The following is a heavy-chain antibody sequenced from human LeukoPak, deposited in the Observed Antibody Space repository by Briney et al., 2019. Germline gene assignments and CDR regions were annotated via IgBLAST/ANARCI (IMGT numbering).Heavy chain of an antibody. Sequence: SETLSLTCTVSGGSISSYYWSWIRQPAGKGLEWIGRIYTSGSTNYNPSLKSRVTMSVDTSKNQFSLKLSSVTAADTAVYYCERDSGYYGSGSLDAFDIWGQGTMVTVSS. V-gene: IGHV4-4*07. CDR1: GGSISSYY. D-gene: IGHD3-10*01. CDR2: IYTSGST. J-gene: IGHJ3*02. CDR3: ERDSGYYGSGSLDAFDI.